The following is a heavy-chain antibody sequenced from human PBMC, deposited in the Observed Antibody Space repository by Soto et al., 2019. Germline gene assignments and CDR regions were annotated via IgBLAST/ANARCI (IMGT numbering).Heavy chain of an antibody. CDR2: INTDNGGA. CDR3: ARRDSGGFYRFFDS. Sequence: QVQLVQSGAEVKKPGASVKVSCKASGYIFTDYHIHWVRQAPGQGLEFMGWINTDNGGAGSAQQFQGRVTVTRDTSITTVYLELSNLRSDDTAVYFCARRDSGGFYRFFDSWGQGTLVTVSS. D-gene: IGHD2-15*01. V-gene: IGHV1-2*02. J-gene: IGHJ4*02. CDR1: GYIFTDYH.